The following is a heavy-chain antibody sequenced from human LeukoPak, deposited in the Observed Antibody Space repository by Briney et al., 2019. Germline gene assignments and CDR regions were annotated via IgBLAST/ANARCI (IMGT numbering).Heavy chain of an antibody. CDR3: AREIGPIQLHLWGSAFDY. J-gene: IGHJ4*02. Sequence: ASVKVSCKASGYIFTSFGISWVRQAPGQGLEWMGIINPSGGSRSYAQKFQGRLTVTRDTSTSTVYMELSSLRSEDTAVYYCAREIGPIQLHLWGSAFDYWGQGTLVTVSS. CDR1: GYIFTSFG. D-gene: IGHD5-18*01. V-gene: IGHV1-46*01. CDR2: INPSGGSR.